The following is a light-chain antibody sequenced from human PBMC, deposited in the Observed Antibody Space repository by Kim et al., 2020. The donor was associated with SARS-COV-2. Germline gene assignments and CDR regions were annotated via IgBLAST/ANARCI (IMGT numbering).Light chain of an antibody. J-gene: IGLJ2*01. V-gene: IGLV3-19*01. CDR2: GKN. CDR3: NSRDSSGNHRVV. CDR1: SLRSYY. Sequence: LGQTVRITCQGDSLRSYYASWYQQKPGQAPVLVIYGKNNRPSGIPDRFSGSSSGNTASLTITGAHAEDEADYYCNSRDSSGNHRVVFGGGTQLTVL.